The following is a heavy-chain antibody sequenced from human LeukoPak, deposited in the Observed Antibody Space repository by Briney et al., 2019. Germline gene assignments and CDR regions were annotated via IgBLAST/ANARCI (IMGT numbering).Heavy chain of an antibody. V-gene: IGHV3-23*01. Sequence: GGSLRLSCAASGFTFSSYAMSWVRQAPGKGLEWVSAISGSGGSTYYADSVKGRFTISRDNSKNTLYLQMNSLRAEDTAVYYCAKDRTYYDFWSGYQTYFDYWGQGTLVTVSS. CDR2: ISGSGGST. J-gene: IGHJ4*02. D-gene: IGHD3-3*01. CDR3: AKDRTYYDFWSGYQTYFDY. CDR1: GFTFSSYA.